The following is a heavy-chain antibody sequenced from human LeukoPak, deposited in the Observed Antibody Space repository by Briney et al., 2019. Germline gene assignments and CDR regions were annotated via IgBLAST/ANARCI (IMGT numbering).Heavy chain of an antibody. CDR1: GYTLIELS. J-gene: IGHJ4*02. D-gene: IGHD1-26*01. Sequence: ASVKVSCKVSGYTLIELSMHWVRQAPGKGLEWMGGFDPEDGETIYAQKFQGRVTMTEDTSTDTAYMELSSLRSEDTAVYYCATTPGATRVLDYWGQGTLVTVSS. CDR2: FDPEDGET. CDR3: ATTPGATRVLDY. V-gene: IGHV1-24*01.